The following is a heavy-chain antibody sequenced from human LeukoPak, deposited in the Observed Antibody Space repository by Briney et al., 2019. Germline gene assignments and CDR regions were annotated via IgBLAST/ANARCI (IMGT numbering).Heavy chain of an antibody. CDR3: ARENYYDSSGYDY. CDR2: IWYDGSNK. J-gene: IGHJ4*02. Sequence: PGGSLRLSCAASGFTFSSYGMHWVRQAPGKGLEWVAVIWYDGSNKYYADSVKGRFTISRVNSKNTLYLQMNSLRAEDTAVYYCARENYYDSSGYDYWGQGTLVTVSS. CDR1: GFTFSSYG. V-gene: IGHV3-33*01. D-gene: IGHD3-22*01.